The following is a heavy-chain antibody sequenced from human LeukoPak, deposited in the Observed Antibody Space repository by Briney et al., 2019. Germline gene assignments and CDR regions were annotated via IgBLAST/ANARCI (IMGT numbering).Heavy chain of an antibody. Sequence: GASVKVSCKASGYTFTSYDINWVRQATGQGLEWMGWMNPNSGNTGYAQKFQGRVTITRNTSISTAYMEPSSLRSEDTAVYYCARTPRYCSSTSCSYYFDYWGQGTLVTVS. CDR1: GYTFTSYD. CDR3: ARTPRYCSSTSCSYYFDY. V-gene: IGHV1-8*03. D-gene: IGHD2-2*01. J-gene: IGHJ4*02. CDR2: MNPNSGNT.